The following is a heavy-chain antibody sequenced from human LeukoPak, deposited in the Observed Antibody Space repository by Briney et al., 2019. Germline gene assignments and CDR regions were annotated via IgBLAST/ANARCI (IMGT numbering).Heavy chain of an antibody. Sequence: GASVKVSCKASGSSFTGYYIHWMRQAPAQGLEWMGWINPNSGHTGYAENFQGRVTMTRDTAISTVYMELSRLRSEDTAVYYCARGGELLWFGEYGGNWGQGTLVTVSS. V-gene: IGHV1-2*02. CDR3: ARGGELLWFGEYGGN. D-gene: IGHD3-10*01. J-gene: IGHJ4*02. CDR2: INPNSGHT. CDR1: GSSFTGYY.